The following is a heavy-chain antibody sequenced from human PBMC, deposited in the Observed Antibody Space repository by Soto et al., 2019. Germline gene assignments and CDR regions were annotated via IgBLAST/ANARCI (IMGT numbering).Heavy chain of an antibody. CDR1: GYTFTRYA. CDR2: INAGNGNT. D-gene: IGHD2-15*01. J-gene: IGHJ4*02. V-gene: IGHV1-3*01. CDR3: ARGEIVVGDY. Sequence: QVQLVQSGAEAKKPGASVKVSCKASGYTFTRYAMHWVRQAPGQRLEWMGWINAGNGNTKYSQKFQDRVTITRDTSARTAYMELRSLRSEVTAVYYCARGEIVVGDYWCQGTLVTVSS.